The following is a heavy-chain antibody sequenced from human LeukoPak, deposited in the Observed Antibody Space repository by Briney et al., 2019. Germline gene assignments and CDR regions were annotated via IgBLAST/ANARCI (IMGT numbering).Heavy chain of an antibody. CDR1: GGSLSSGGYY. Sequence: PSETLSLTCTVSGGSLSSGGYYWRWLRQHPGKGLEWIGYIYYSGSTNYNPSLKSRVTISVDTSKNQFSLKLSSVTAADTAVYYCARASYYYDSSGFDYWGQGTLVTVSS. D-gene: IGHD3-22*01. V-gene: IGHV4-61*08. CDR2: IYYSGST. CDR3: ARASYYYDSSGFDY. J-gene: IGHJ4*02.